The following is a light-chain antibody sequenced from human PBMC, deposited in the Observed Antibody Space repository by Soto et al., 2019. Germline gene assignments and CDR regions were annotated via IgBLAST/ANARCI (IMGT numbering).Light chain of an antibody. V-gene: IGKV3-15*01. CDR3: QQYYNWPPGT. Sequence: EIVLTQSPATLSVCPGESATLSCRASQSVSSNLAWYQQKPGQAPRLLIYGASTRATGIPARFSGSGSGTEFTLTISSLKSEDFAVYYCQQYYNWPPGTFGQGTKVEI. J-gene: IGKJ1*01. CDR2: GAS. CDR1: QSVSSN.